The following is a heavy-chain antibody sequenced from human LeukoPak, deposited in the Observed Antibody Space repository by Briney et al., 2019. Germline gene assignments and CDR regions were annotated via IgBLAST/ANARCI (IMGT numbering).Heavy chain of an antibody. Sequence: PGGSLRLSCALSGRPFSSSIMHWVRRAPGKGLEWVAGMSFDGSQYYVESVEGRFTISRDNSGNTVYLHMTSLRPEDTAVYFCAREGHTSGFCGSFDIWGQGTTVTISS. CDR1: GRPFSSSI. CDR2: MSFDGSQ. D-gene: IGHD5-12*01. J-gene: IGHJ3*02. CDR3: AREGHTSGFCGSFDI. V-gene: IGHV3-30*03.